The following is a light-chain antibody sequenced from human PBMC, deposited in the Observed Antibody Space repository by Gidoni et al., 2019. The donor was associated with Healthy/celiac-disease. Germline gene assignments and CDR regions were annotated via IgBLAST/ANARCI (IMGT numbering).Light chain of an antibody. V-gene: IGKV1-39*01. CDR3: QQSYSTPRVT. CDR2: AAS. Sequence: DIQMTQSLSSLSASVGDRVTITCRASQSISSYLNWYQQKPGKAPKHLIYAASSLQSGVPSRFSGSGSGTDFTLTISSLQPEDFATYYCQQSYSTPRVTFGEGTKVEIK. J-gene: IGKJ4*01. CDR1: QSISSY.